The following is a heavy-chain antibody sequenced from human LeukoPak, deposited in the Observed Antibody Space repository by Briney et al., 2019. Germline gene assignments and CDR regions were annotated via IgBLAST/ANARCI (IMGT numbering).Heavy chain of an antibody. CDR3: ARGCSGGSCYVFDY. D-gene: IGHD2-15*01. CDR1: GFTVSSTY. J-gene: IGHJ4*02. V-gene: IGHV3-66*01. CDR2: LHTAGNT. Sequence: AGGSLRLSCVASGFTVSSTYMNWVRQAPGKGLEWVSVLHTAGNTNYADSVKGRFTITRDKSKNTLYLQVSRLRAEDTAVYYCARGCSGGSCYVFDYWGQGTLVTVSS.